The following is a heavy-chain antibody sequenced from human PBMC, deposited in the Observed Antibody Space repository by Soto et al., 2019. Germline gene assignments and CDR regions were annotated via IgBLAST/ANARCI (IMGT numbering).Heavy chain of an antibody. CDR1: GFIFSSYN. D-gene: IGHD3-3*01. CDR2: ISSSGNTI. Sequence: LRLSCAASGFIFSSYNLNWVRQAAGKGLEWVSYISSSGNTIYYSDSVKGRFTFSRDNGKNSLFLQMNSLREEDTAVYYCARDRGVGTPDSFGIWGQGTMVTVSS. J-gene: IGHJ3*02. V-gene: IGHV3-48*02. CDR3: ARDRGVGTPDSFGI.